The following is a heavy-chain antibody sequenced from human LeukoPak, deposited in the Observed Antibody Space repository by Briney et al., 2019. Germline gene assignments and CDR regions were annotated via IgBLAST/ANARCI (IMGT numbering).Heavy chain of an antibody. CDR1: GGSISSSNW. CDR2: IYHSGST. V-gene: IGHV4-4*02. CDR3: ARGTTYYDILTGYSTGGYYFDY. D-gene: IGHD3-9*01. J-gene: IGHJ4*02. Sequence: KPSGTLSLTCAVSGGSISSSNWWSWVRQPPGQGLEWIGEIYHSGSTNYNPSLKSRVTISVDKSKNQFSLKLSSVTAADTAVYYCARGTTYYDILTGYSTGGYYFDYWGQGTLVTVSS.